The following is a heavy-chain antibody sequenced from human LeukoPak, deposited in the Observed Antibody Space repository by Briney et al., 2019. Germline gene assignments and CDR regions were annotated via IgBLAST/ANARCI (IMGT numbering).Heavy chain of an antibody. CDR1: GFTFSTYA. Sequence: SGGSLRLSCAASGFTFSTYAMSWVRQAPGKGLEWVSSISGSGDNTYYADSVKGRFAVSRDNSKNTLYLHSNSLRAEDTAPYYCAKEIRDASGYYGWLDPWGQGTLVTVSS. CDR3: AKEIRDASGYYGWLDP. V-gene: IGHV3-23*01. CDR2: ISGSGDNT. J-gene: IGHJ5*02. D-gene: IGHD3-3*01.